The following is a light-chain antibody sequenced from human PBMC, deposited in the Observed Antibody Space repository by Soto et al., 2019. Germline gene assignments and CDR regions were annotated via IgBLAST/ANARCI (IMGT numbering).Light chain of an antibody. CDR2: GAS. Sequence: IVLTQSPGTLSLSPGERATLSCKSSQRVSRSNIGWYQQKPGQAPSLLIYGASKRTTGVPDRFSSSGSDTEFTLIISRLEPEDFAVYYCHHYGSTLLPFGGGTKVDIK. J-gene: IGKJ4*01. V-gene: IGKV3-20*01. CDR3: HHYGSTLLP. CDR1: QRVSRSN.